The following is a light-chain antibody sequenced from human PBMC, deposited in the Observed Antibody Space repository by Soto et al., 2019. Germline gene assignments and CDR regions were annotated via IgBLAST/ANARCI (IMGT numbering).Light chain of an antibody. CDR3: QQANSFPWT. V-gene: IGKV1-12*01. CDR1: QGINSW. CDR2: AAS. Sequence: DIQMTQSPSSVSASVGDIVTMTCRASQGINSWLAWYQQKPGKAPKLLIYAASNLQSGVPSRFSGSGSGTDFTLTISSLQPEDVATYYCQQANSFPWTLGQGTKVDIK. J-gene: IGKJ1*01.